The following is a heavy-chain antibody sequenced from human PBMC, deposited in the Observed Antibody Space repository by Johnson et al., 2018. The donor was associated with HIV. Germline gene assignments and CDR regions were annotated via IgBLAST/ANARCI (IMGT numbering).Heavy chain of an antibody. Sequence: VQLVESGGGVVRPGGSLRLSCAASGFTFTDHYMDWVRQAPGKGLEWVGRTRNKAHSYTTEYAASVKGRFTISRDDSKNSLYLQMNSLKSEDTAVYYCATGASSTWALGALDIWGQGTMVTVSS. J-gene: IGHJ3*02. V-gene: IGHV3-72*01. CDR2: TRNKAHSYTT. CDR3: ATGASSTWALGALDI. CDR1: GFTFTDHY. D-gene: IGHD6-13*01.